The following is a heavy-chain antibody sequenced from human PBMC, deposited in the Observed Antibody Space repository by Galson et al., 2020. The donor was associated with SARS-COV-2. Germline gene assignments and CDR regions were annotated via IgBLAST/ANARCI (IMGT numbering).Heavy chain of an antibody. V-gene: IGHV2-70*01. J-gene: IGHJ4*02. D-gene: IGHD2-15*01. CDR3: ARTREAGECSGGSCYATCGGFDY. Sequence: SGPTLVKPTQTLTLTCTFSGFSLSTSGMCVSWIRQPPGKALEWLALIDWDDDKYYSTSLKTRLTISKDTSKNQVVLTMTNMDPVDTATYYCARTREAGECSGGSCYATCGGFDYWGQGTLVTVSS. CDR1: GFSLSTSGMC. CDR2: IDWDDDK.